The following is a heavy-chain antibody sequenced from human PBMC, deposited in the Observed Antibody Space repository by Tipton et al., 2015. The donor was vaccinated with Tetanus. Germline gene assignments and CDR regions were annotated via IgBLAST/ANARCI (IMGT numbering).Heavy chain of an antibody. CDR3: ARNISPLYYYYGMDV. CDR1: GGSISSGGYY. D-gene: IGHD2/OR15-2a*01. CDR2: IYYSGST. Sequence: TLSLTCTVSGGSISSGGYYWSWIRQHPGKGLEWIGYIYYSGSTYYNPSLKSRVTISVDTSKNQFSLKLSSVTAADTAVYYCARNISPLYYYYGMDVWGQGTTVTVSS. V-gene: IGHV4-31*03. J-gene: IGHJ6*02.